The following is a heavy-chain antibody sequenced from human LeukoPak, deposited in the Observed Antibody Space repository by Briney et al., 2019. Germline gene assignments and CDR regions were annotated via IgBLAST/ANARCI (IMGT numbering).Heavy chain of an antibody. Sequence: ASVKVSCKASGYTFTAYYMHWVRQAPGQGLEWMGWINPNSGGTKYAQKFQGRVTMTTDTSTSTAYMELRSLRSDDTAVYYCARDSPYSYGYYFDYWGQGTLVTVSS. D-gene: IGHD5-18*01. CDR3: ARDSPYSYGYYFDY. CDR1: GYTFTAYY. CDR2: INPNSGGT. J-gene: IGHJ4*02. V-gene: IGHV1-2*02.